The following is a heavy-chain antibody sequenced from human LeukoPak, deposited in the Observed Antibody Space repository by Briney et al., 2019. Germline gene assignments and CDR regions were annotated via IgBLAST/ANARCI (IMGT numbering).Heavy chain of an antibody. J-gene: IGHJ4*02. CDR1: GFPFSDHD. CDR3: VKGFHFDW. V-gene: IGHV3-23*01. CDR2: ISGRGTDT. Sequence: PGGSLRLSCAASGFPFSDHDMSWGRQAPGKGPEWVSSISGRGTDTYYRDSVKGRFTISRDTSKNTLYMQMNNLRVEDTALYYCVKGFHFDWWGQGTLVTVSS.